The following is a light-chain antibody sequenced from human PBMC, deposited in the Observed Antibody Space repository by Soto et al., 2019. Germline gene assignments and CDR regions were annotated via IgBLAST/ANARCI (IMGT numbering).Light chain of an antibody. V-gene: IGLV4-69*01. CDR2: LNSDGSH. CDR3: QTWGTGILV. CDR1: SGHSSYA. J-gene: IGLJ3*02. Sequence: QLVLTQSPSASASLGASVKLTCTLSSGHSSYAIAWHQQQPEKGPRYLMKLNSDGSHSKGDGIPDRFSGSSSGAERSLTISSLQSEDEAAYYCQTWGTGILVFGGGTKLTVL.